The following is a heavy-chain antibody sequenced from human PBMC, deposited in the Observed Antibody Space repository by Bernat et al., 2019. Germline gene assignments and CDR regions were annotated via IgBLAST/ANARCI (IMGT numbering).Heavy chain of an antibody. Sequence: EVQLVESGGGLVKPGGSLRLSCAASGFTFSNAWMSWVRQAPGKGLEWVGRIKSKTDGGTTDYAAPVKGRFTIARDDTTRMLNLQMKRLNTEDTAVYYCTTHDYGDYWGQGTLVTVSS. CDR3: TTHDYGDY. CDR2: IKSKTDGGTT. J-gene: IGHJ4*02. V-gene: IGHV3-15*01. CDR1: GFTFSNAW.